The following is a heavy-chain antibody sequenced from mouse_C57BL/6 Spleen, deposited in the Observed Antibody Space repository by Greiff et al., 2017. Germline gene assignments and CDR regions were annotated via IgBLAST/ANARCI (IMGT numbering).Heavy chain of an antibody. J-gene: IGHJ3*01. CDR1: GYAFSSSW. CDR2: IYPGDGDT. D-gene: IGHD2-2*01. V-gene: IGHV1-82*01. Sequence: QVQLQQSGPELVKPGASVKISCKASGYAFSSSWMHWVKPRPGKGLEWIGRIYPGDGDTNYNGKFKGKATLTADKSSSTAYMQLSSLTSEDSAVYFCARYGYDPWFAYWGQGTLVTVAA. CDR3: ARYGYDPWFAY.